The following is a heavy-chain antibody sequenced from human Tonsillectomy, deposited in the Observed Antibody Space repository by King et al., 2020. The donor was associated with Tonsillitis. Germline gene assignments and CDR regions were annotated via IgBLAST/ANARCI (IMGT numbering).Heavy chain of an antibody. D-gene: IGHD2-21*01. V-gene: IGHV2-26*01. CDR2: IFSSDKK. CDR3: ARIRXVDKXXXLNXXLLFDX. CDR1: XFSLSNAXMG. Sequence: VTLKESGPVLVKPTETLTLTCTVSXFSLSNAXMGVSWIRQPPGKALEWLAHIFSSDKKSYRTSLKSRLTISKDTSKSQVALTMTNMEPVDTATYHCARIRXVDKXXXLNXXLLFDXWGXGTLVTVS. J-gene: IGHJ5*02.